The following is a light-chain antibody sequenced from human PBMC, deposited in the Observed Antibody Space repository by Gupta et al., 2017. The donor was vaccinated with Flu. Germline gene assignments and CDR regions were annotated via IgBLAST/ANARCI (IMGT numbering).Light chain of an antibody. V-gene: IGLV3-21*02. CDR1: NIGTKS. J-gene: IGLJ1*01. Sequence: SYVLSQTPSVSVARGQTARITCGGNNIGTKSVHWYQQRPGQAPVLVVYDDSDRPSGVPERFSGSNSGNTATLTISRVEAGDEADYYCQVWDTSSHHYIFGSGTTVAVL. CDR3: QVWDTSSHHYI. CDR2: DDS.